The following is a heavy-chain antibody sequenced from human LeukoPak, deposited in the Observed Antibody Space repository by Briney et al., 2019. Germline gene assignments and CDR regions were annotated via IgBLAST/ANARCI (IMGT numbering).Heavy chain of an antibody. Sequence: GGSLRLSCAPSGIPFSRSGMHWVRQAPGKGLDWVAFIYYDGSSKYYADSVKGRFTISRDNSKDTVYLQMNSLRAEDTAVYYCAKSEQRYCGGGSCPLSAFDIWGQGTMVTVSS. D-gene: IGHD2-15*01. CDR2: IYYDGSSK. V-gene: IGHV3-30*02. J-gene: IGHJ3*02. CDR3: AKSEQRYCGGGSCPLSAFDI. CDR1: GIPFSRSG.